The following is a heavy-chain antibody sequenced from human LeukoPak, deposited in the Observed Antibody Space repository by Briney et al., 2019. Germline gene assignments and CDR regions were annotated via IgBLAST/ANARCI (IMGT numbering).Heavy chain of an antibody. D-gene: IGHD3-10*01. J-gene: IGHJ4*02. CDR2: MNPNSGNT. V-gene: IGHV1-8*03. CDR3: ARVGGFGELLPLDY. Sequence: GASVKVSCKASGYTFTGYYMHWVRQAPGQGLEWMGWMNPNSGNTGYAQKFQGRVTITRNTSISTAYMELSSLRSEDTAVYYCARVGGFGELLPLDYWGQGTLVTVSS. CDR1: GYTFTGYY.